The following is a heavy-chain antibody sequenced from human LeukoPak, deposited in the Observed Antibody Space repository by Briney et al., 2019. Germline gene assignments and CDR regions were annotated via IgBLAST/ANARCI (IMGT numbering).Heavy chain of an antibody. CDR1: GFTFSSYA. Sequence: GGSLRLSCAASGFTFSSYAIHWVRQAPGKGLEWVTFISYDGSSKSYADSVKGRFTISRDNSKNTLYLQMNSLRVEDAAVYYCARDSETIASAGVGYFDYWGQGTLVTVSS. J-gene: IGHJ4*02. D-gene: IGHD6-13*01. CDR2: ISYDGSSK. V-gene: IGHV3-30-3*01. CDR3: ARDSETIASAGVGYFDY.